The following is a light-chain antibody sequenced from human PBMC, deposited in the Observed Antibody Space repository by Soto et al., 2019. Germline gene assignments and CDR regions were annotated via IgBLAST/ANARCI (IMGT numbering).Light chain of an antibody. V-gene: IGKV1-39*01. CDR1: QSISSY. CDR3: QQSYSIPCT. J-gene: IGKJ1*01. Sequence: DIQMTQSPSSLSASVGDRVTITCRASQSISSYLNWYQQKPGKAPKLLIYAASSLQSGVPSRFSGSGYGTDFTLTISSLQPEDFATYYCQQSYSIPCTFGQGTKVEIK. CDR2: AAS.